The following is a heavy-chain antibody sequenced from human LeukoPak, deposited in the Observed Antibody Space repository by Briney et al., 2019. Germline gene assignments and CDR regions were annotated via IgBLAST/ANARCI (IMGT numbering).Heavy chain of an antibody. CDR3: AKLFSSGYYDYFDY. J-gene: IGHJ4*02. Sequence: GGSLRLSCAASGFTFSSYGMHWVRQAPGKGLEWVSAISGSGGSTYYADSVKGRFTISRDNSKNTLYLQMNSLRAEDTAVYYCAKLFSSGYYDYFDYWGQGTLVTVSS. CDR2: ISGSGGST. D-gene: IGHD3-22*01. CDR1: GFTFSSYG. V-gene: IGHV3-23*01.